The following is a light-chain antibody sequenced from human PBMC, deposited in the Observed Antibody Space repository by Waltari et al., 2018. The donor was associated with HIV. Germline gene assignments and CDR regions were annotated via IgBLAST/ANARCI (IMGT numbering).Light chain of an antibody. CDR2: AAS. V-gene: IGKV3-15*01. J-gene: IGKJ4*01. Sequence: EIVMTQSPATLSVSPGERATLSCRASQSVRSGLAWYQPKPGQPPRLLIYAASTRATGIPARFSGSGSGTEFTLTISSLQSEDFAVYYCQQYSDWPPFTFGGGTKVEIK. CDR1: QSVRSG. CDR3: QQYSDWPPFT.